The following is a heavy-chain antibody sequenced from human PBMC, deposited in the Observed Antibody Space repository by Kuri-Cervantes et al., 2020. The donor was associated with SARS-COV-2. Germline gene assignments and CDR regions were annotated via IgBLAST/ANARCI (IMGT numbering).Heavy chain of an antibody. CDR2: IYTSGST. D-gene: IGHD2-2*01. V-gene: IGHV4-39*07. Sequence: SGTLSLTCTVSGGSISEGTTYYWAWIRQPPGKGLEWIGSIYTSGSTNYNPSLKSRVTMSVDTSKNQFSLKLSSVTAADTAVYYCARVVPAADEGLYYYYMDVWGKGTTVTVSS. J-gene: IGHJ6*03. CDR1: GGSISEGTTYY. CDR3: ARVVPAADEGLYYYYMDV.